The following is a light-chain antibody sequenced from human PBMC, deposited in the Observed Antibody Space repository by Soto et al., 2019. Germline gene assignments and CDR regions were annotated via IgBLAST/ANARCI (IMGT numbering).Light chain of an antibody. V-gene: IGLV2-23*02. J-gene: IGLJ7*01. Sequence: QSALTQPASVSGSPGQSITISCTGTSSDVGSHNLVSWYQQHPGQAPKLMIYEVSKRPLGVSARFSASNSGNTASLTISGLHAEDEADYYCCSYVGSRAVFGGGTQLTVL. CDR3: CSYVGSRAV. CDR1: SSDVGSHNL. CDR2: EVS.